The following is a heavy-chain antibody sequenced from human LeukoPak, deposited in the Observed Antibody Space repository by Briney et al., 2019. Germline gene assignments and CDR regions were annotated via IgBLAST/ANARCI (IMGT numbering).Heavy chain of an antibody. J-gene: IGHJ6*02. CDR2: IRSKAYGGTT. V-gene: IGHV3-49*04. D-gene: IGHD3-10*02. CDR1: GFTFGDYA. Sequence: PWGVLRLSCTASGFTFGDYAMSWVRQAPGKGLEWVGFIRSKAYGGTTEYAASVKGRFTISRDDSKSIAYLQMNSLKTEDTAVYYCTRVCFRKGYYYGMDVWGQGTTVTVSS. CDR3: TRVCFRKGYYYGMDV.